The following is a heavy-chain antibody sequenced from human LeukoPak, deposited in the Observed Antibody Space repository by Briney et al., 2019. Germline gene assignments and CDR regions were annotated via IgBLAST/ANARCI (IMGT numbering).Heavy chain of an antibody. J-gene: IGHJ4*02. V-gene: IGHV1-2*04. CDR3: ARDLKEAAAGTGYFDY. D-gene: IGHD6-13*01. Sequence: ASVKVSCKASGYTFTGYYMHWVRQAPGQGLEWMGWINPNSGGTNYAQKFQGWVTMTRDTSISTAYMELSGLRSDDTAVYYCARDLKEAAAGTGYFDYWGQGTLVTVSS. CDR1: GYTFTGYY. CDR2: INPNSGGT.